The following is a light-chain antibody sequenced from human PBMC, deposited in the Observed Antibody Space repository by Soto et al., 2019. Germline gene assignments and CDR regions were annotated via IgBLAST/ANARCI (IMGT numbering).Light chain of an antibody. CDR1: QSISSNF. V-gene: IGKV3-15*01. CDR2: DKS. J-gene: IGKJ5*01. Sequence: EIVLTQSPGTLSLSPGEGATLSCRASQSISSNFLAWYQQKRGQAPRLLIYDKSSRAPGVPARFSGSGTGTDFTLTINSLQSEDVGVYYCQQYNNWPPSTFGQGTRLEIK. CDR3: QQYNNWPPST.